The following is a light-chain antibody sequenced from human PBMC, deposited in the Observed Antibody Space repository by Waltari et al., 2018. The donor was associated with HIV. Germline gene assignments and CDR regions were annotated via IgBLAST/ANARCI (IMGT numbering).Light chain of an antibody. Sequence: QSALTQPASVSGSPGQSITISCTGTSGYAGGYVYVSLYPQHPGKAHKPMIYDVSNRPSGVSNRFSGSKSGNTASLIISALQAEDEADYYCSSYTSSSTRVFGTGTAVTVV. J-gene: IGLJ1*01. CDR3: SSYTSSSTRV. CDR1: SGYAGGYVY. V-gene: IGLV2-14*03. CDR2: DVS.